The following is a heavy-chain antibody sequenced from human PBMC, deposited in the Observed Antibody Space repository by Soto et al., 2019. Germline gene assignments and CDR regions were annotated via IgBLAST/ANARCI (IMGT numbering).Heavy chain of an antibody. CDR2: ISAYNGNT. J-gene: IGHJ6*02. V-gene: IGHV1-18*01. D-gene: IGHD2-15*01. CDR3: ARDCSGGSCYSHYYYYYGMDV. CDR1: GYTFTSYG. Sequence: TSVKVSCKASGYTFTSYGISWVRQAPGQGLEWMGWISAYNGNTNYAQKLQGRVTMTTDTSTSTAYMELRSLRSDDTAVYYCARDCSGGSCYSHYYYYYGMDVWGQGTTVTSP.